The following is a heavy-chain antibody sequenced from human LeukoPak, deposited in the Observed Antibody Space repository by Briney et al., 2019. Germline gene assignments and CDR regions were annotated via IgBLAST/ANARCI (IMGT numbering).Heavy chain of an antibody. V-gene: IGHV4-59*11. D-gene: IGHD3-10*01. Sequence: SETLSLTCTVSGGSISSHYWSWIRQPPGKGLEWTGYIYYSGSTNYNPSLKSRVTISVDTSKNQFPLKLSSVTAADTAVYYCARGDGELLSYYYMDVWGKGTTVTVSS. CDR2: IYYSGST. CDR3: ARGDGELLSYYYMDV. CDR1: GGSISSHY. J-gene: IGHJ6*03.